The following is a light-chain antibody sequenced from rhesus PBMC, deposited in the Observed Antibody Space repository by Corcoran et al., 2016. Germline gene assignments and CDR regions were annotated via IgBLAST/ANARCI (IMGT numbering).Light chain of an antibody. CDR2: YAS. CDR1: QGINNY. J-gene: IGKJ2*01. V-gene: IGKV1-66*01. Sequence: DIQMTQSPSSLSASVGDRVTITSRASQGINNYLSWYQQKPGKALKPLIYYASKLGTGVPSRLSGSRSGTDYTLTISSRQTEDIGTYYCQQYGNSPFGFGQGTKVEIK. CDR3: QQYGNSPFG.